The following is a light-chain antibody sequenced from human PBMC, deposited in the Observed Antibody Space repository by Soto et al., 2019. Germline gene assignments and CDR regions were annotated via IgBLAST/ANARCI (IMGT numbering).Light chain of an antibody. Sequence: VMTQSPLTLPVTPGEPGSIPCRSTQSLLYNNTYNYLDWYVQKPGQPPQLLIYFGSNRAPGVPDRFSGSGSGTDFTLKINRVEAEDVGTYYCMQALQSLTFGQGTRLEIK. J-gene: IGKJ5*01. CDR3: MQALQSLT. CDR1: QSLLYNNTYNY. V-gene: IGKV2-28*01. CDR2: FGS.